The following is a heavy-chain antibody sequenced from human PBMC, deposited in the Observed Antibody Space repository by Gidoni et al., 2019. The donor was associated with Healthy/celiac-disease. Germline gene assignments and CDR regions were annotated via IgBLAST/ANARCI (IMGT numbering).Heavy chain of an antibody. CDR3: ARARSGWYSSDY. CDR1: GFTFSSYS. Sequence: EVQLVESGGGLVKPGGSLRLSCAASGFTFSSYSMTWVRQAPGKGLEWVSSISSSSSYIYYADSVKGRFTISRDNAKNSLYLQMNSLRAEDTAVYYCARARSGWYSSDYWGQGTLVTVSS. CDR2: ISSSSSYI. V-gene: IGHV3-21*01. D-gene: IGHD6-19*01. J-gene: IGHJ4*02.